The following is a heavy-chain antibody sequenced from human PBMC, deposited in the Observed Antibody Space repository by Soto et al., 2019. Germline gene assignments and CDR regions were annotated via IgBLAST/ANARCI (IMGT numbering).Heavy chain of an antibody. Sequence: QVQLVQSGAEVKKPGASVKVSCKASGYTITTYGISWVRRAPGQGLEWMGWISTYNDDTVYAQSLQGRVTLTTDTSTATAYMELRSLTSGDKAVYYCAREYCSGTSCYGGDYWGQGTLVTVSS. CDR1: GYTITTYG. V-gene: IGHV1-18*01. D-gene: IGHD2-2*01. CDR3: AREYCSGTSCYGGDY. CDR2: ISTYNDDT. J-gene: IGHJ4*02.